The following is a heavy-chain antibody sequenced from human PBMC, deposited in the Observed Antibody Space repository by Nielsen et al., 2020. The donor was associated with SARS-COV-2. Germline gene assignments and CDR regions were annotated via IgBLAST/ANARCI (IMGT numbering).Heavy chain of an antibody. Sequence: GSLRLSCAASGFTFSSYAMSWVRQPPGKGLEWIGEIYHSGSTNYNPSLKSRVTISVDKSKNQFSLKLSSVTAADTAVYYCARLRRYYDSSGYYYHYYYGMDVWGQGTTVTVSS. D-gene: IGHD3-22*01. CDR3: ARLRRYYDSSGYYYHYYYGMDV. V-gene: IGHV4-4*02. J-gene: IGHJ6*02. CDR1: GFTFSSYAM. CDR2: IYHSGST.